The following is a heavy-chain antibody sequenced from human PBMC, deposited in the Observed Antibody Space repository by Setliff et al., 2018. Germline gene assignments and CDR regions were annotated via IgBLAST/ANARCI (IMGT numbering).Heavy chain of an antibody. CDR2: FYYSGNT. V-gene: IGHV4-39*07. CDR1: GGSISTTDYY. D-gene: IGHD3-22*01. Sequence: SETLSLTCTVSGGSISTTDYYWGWIRQPPGKGVEWIGCFYYSGNTYYSPSLKSRVTMFVDTSKNQFSLMLYSVTAADTAIYYCASYGSSGYSENYYFDYWDQGTLVTVSS. J-gene: IGHJ4*02. CDR3: ASYGSSGYSENYYFDY.